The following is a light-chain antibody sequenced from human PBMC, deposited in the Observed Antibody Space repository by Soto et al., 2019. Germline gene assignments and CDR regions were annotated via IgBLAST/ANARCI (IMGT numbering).Light chain of an antibody. J-gene: IGKJ2*01. Sequence: EIVLTQSPGTLSLSPGERATLSCRASQSGSSSYLAWYQQKPGQAPRLLIYGASSRATGIPDRFSGSGSGTDFTLTISRLEPEDFAVYYCQQYGSSLYTFGQGTNLEIK. CDR2: GAS. V-gene: IGKV3-20*01. CDR1: QSGSSSY. CDR3: QQYGSSLYT.